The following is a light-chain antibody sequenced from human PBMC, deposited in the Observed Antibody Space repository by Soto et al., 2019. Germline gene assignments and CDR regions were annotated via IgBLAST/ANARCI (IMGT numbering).Light chain of an antibody. V-gene: IGKV1-5*03. Sequence: DIQMTQSPSTLSASVGDRVTITCRASQSISSWLAWYQQKPGKAPKLLIYKASSLESGVPSRFSGSGSGTDFTLTISSLQPEDFATYYCQHIYTIPITFGQGTRLEIK. CDR2: KAS. CDR1: QSISSW. CDR3: QHIYTIPIT. J-gene: IGKJ5*01.